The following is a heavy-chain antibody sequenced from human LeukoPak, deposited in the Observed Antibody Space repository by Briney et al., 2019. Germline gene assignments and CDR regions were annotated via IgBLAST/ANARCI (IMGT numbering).Heavy chain of an antibody. J-gene: IGHJ5*02. CDR2: INPNSGGT. CDR1: GYTFTGYY. Sequence: ASVKVSCKASGYTFTGYYMHWVRQAPGQGLEWMGWINPNSGGTNYAQKFQGRVTMTRNTSISTAYMELSSLRSEDTAVYYCVGSGWANWFDPWGQGTLVTVSS. CDR3: VGSGWANWFDP. V-gene: IGHV1-2*02. D-gene: IGHD6-19*01.